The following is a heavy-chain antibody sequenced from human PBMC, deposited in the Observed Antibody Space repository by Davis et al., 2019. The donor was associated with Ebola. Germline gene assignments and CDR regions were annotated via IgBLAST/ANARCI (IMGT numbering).Heavy chain of an antibody. CDR2: IYYSGST. J-gene: IGHJ4*02. CDR1: GGSISSYY. D-gene: IGHD6-13*01. CDR3: ARARIAAAGFFDY. V-gene: IGHV4-59*01. Sequence: PSETLFTCTVSGGSISSYYWSWIRQPPGKGLEWIGYIYYSGSTNYNPSLKSRVTISVDTSKNQFSLKLSSVTAADTAVYYCARARIAAAGFFDYWGQGTLVTVSS.